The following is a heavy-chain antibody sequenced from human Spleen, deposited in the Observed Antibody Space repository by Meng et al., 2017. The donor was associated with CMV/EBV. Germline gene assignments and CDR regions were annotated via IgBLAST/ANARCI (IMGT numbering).Heavy chain of an antibody. D-gene: IGHD2-21*02. Sequence: SETLSLTCSVSGASISTYYWSWIRQSPGKGLEWIGYISYVGSTNYNPSLESRVTISADTSKNQFSLKVTSVTAADTAVYYCARDRSMTSCRGAYYYYGMDVWGQGTTVTVSS. CDR2: ISYVGST. CDR1: GASISTYY. CDR3: ARDRSMTSCRGAYYYYGMDV. J-gene: IGHJ6*02. V-gene: IGHV4-59*01.